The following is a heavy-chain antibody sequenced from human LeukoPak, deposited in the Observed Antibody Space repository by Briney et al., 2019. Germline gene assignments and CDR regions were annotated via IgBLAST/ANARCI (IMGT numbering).Heavy chain of an antibody. D-gene: IGHD6-13*01. Sequence: KPSETLSLTCAVYGGSFSGYYWSWIRQPPGKGLEWIGEINHSGSTNYNPSLKSRVTISVDTSKNQFSLKLSSVTAADTAVYYCAIPYSSSWEGDYWGQGTLVTVSS. CDR2: INHSGST. CDR1: GGSFSGYY. J-gene: IGHJ4*02. CDR3: AIPYSSSWEGDY. V-gene: IGHV4-34*01.